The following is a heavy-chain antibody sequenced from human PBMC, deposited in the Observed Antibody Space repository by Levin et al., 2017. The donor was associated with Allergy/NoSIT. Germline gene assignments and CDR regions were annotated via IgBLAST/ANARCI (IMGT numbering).Heavy chain of an antibody. CDR2: ISYDGSNK. Sequence: GESLKISCAASGFTFSSYGMHWVRQAPGKGLEWVAVISYDGSNKYYADSVKGRFTISRDNSKNTLYLQMNSLRAEDTAVYYCAKDIGLVIAAAGHDYWGQGTLVTVSS. CDR1: GFTFSSYG. J-gene: IGHJ4*02. CDR3: AKDIGLVIAAAGHDY. D-gene: IGHD6-13*01. V-gene: IGHV3-30*18.